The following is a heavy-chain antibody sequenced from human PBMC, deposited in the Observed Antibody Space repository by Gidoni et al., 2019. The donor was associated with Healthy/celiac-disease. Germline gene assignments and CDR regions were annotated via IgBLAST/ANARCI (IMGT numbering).Heavy chain of an antibody. D-gene: IGHD2-21*02. V-gene: IGHV2-5*02. CDR1: GFSLSTSGVG. CDR3: ALVVVTTPRRYYFDY. Sequence: QITVKESGPTLVKPTQTLTLTCTFSGFSLSTSGVGVGWIRQPPGKALEWLALIYWDDDKRYSPSLKSRLTITKDTSKNQVVLTMTNMDPVDTATYYCALVVVTTPRRYYFDYWGQGTLVTVSS. CDR2: IYWDDDK. J-gene: IGHJ4*02.